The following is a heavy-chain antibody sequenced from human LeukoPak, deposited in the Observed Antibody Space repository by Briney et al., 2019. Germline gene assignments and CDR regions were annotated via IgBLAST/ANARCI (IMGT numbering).Heavy chain of an antibody. D-gene: IGHD4-17*01. J-gene: IGHJ6*03. CDR3: ARVRGDYGEDSYYCYMDV. CDR1: GGSISSGSYS. Sequence: SQTLSLTCTVSGGSISSGSYSWSWIRQPAGKGLEWIGRIYTSGSTNYNPSLKSRVTISVDTSKNQFSLKLSSVTAADTAVYYCARVRGDYGEDSYYCYMDVWGKGTTVTISS. V-gene: IGHV4-61*02. CDR2: IYTSGST.